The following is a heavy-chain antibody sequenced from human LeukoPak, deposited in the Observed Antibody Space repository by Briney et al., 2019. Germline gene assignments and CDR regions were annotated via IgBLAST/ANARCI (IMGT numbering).Heavy chain of an antibody. Sequence: SETLSLTCTVSGASISAFHWTWLRQPAGKGLEWIGLIYSSGSTLFNPSLKSRVAMSVDLTKNQLSLKLTSVTAADTAMYYCARKDGDYWGRGTLVTVSS. J-gene: IGHJ4*02. CDR3: ARKDGDY. CDR1: GASISAFH. CDR2: IYSSGST. V-gene: IGHV4-4*07.